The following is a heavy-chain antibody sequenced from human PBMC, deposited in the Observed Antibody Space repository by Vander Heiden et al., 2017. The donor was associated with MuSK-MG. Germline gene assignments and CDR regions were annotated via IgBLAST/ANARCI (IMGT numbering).Heavy chain of an antibody. D-gene: IGHD1-26*01. CDR2: FSWAGHTL. CDR1: GFVFEDYT. Sequence: EVQLVESRGGVVKPGGSLRLSCVASGFVFEDYTMHWVRQAPGKGLEWVSLFSWAGHTLYFADSVKGRVTVSRDNSTTALYLQITGTRTEDTALYYGAKEYGSYVGFDS. CDR3: AKEYGSYVGFDS. J-gene: IGHJ4*01. V-gene: IGHV3-43*01.